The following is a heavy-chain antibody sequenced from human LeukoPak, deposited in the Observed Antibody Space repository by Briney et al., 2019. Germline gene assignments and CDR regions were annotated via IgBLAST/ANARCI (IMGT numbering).Heavy chain of an antibody. V-gene: IGHV1-18*01. CDR2: ITTYNGNR. CDR3: ARDCSNGVCFSRDY. J-gene: IGHJ4*02. CDR1: GYTLSGYG. Sequence: ASVKVSCKASGYTLSGYGISWVRQAPGQGLEWVGWITTYNGNRKYSEKFQGRVTMTTDTSTSTYYMEMRSLRSDDTAIYYCARDCSNGVCFSRDYWGQGTLVTVST. D-gene: IGHD2-8*01.